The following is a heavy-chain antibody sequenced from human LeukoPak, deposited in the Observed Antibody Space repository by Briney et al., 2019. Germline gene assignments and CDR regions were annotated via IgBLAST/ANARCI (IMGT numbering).Heavy chain of an antibody. CDR1: GFTFRDYG. Sequence: GGTLRLSCAASGFTFRDYGMTWVRQAPGKGLEWVSGIINSGGSTYYADSVKGRFTISRDNSKNTLYLQMNSLRAEDTAVYYCARAPPTGYFYFDYWGQGTLVTVSS. V-gene: IGHV3-23*01. CDR2: IINSGGST. CDR3: ARAPPTGYFYFDY. D-gene: IGHD3-9*01. J-gene: IGHJ4*02.